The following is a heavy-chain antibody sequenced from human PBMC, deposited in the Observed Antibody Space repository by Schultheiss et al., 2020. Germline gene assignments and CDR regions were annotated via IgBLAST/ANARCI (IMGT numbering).Heavy chain of an antibody. Sequence: SETLSLTCAVYGGSFSGYYWSWIRQPPGKGLEWIGEINHSGSTNYNPSLKSRVTISVDTSKNQFSLKLSSVTAADTAVYYCARDTSRYYDSSGYPYYYYYGMDVWGQGTTVTVSS. V-gene: IGHV4-34*01. CDR3: ARDTSRYYDSSGYPYYYYYGMDV. D-gene: IGHD3-22*01. CDR2: INHSGST. J-gene: IGHJ6*02. CDR1: GGSFSGYY.